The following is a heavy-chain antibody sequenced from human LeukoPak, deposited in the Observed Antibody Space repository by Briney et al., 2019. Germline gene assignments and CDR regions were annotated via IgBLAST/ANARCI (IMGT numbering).Heavy chain of an antibody. CDR1: GYTFTSYG. D-gene: IGHD6-13*01. CDR2: IIPIFGTA. Sequence: GASVKVSCKASGYTFTSYGISWVRQAPGQGLEWMGGIIPIFGTANYAQKFQGRVTITADESTSTAYMELSSLRSEDTAVYYCARDLCSAYSSSWYSFFIWGQGTLVTVSS. CDR3: ARDLCSAYSSSWYSFFI. V-gene: IGHV1-69*13. J-gene: IGHJ4*02.